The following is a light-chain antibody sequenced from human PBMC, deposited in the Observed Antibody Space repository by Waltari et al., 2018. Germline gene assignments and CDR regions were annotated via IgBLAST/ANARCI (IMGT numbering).Light chain of an antibody. J-gene: IGLJ2*01. Sequence: QAALTQPRSVSGSPGQSVTISCTGTSSDIGGYNYVSWYQQYPGTAPKLMIYEVTKRPSWVSDRFSCSKSGNTASLTISGLQAEDEADYHCTSYAGSNTWTFGGGTRLTVL. V-gene: IGLV2-11*01. CDR1: SSDIGGYNY. CDR3: TSYAGSNTWT. CDR2: EVT.